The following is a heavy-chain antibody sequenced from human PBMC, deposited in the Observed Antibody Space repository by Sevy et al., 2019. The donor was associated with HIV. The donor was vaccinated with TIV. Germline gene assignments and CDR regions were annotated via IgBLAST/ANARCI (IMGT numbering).Heavy chain of an antibody. CDR1: GFSVSSNY. Sequence: GGSLRLSCAASGFSVSSNYMSWVRQAPGNGLEWVSLIYSSGRTYYGDSVKGRFTISRDDSKNTLYLQMNSVRAEDTALYYCTRVHSGGYAFDYWGQGSLVTVSS. CDR2: IYSSGRT. D-gene: IGHD3-22*01. V-gene: IGHV3-53*01. J-gene: IGHJ4*02. CDR3: TRVHSGGYAFDY.